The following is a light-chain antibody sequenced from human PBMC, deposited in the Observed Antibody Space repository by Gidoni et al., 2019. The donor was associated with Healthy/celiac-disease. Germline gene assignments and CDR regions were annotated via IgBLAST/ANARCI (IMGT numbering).Light chain of an antibody. J-gene: IGLJ1*01. V-gene: IGLV2-14*01. CDR3: SSYTSSSTGV. Sequence: SALTQPASVSGSPGQSITISCTGTSSDVGGYNYVSWYQQHPGKAPKLMSYDVSNRPSGVSNRCSGYKSGNTASLTISGLQAEDEADDYCSSYTSSSTGVFGTGTKVTVL. CDR2: DVS. CDR1: SSDVGGYNY.